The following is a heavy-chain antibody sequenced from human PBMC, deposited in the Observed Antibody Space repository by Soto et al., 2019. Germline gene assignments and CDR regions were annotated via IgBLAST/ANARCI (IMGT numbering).Heavy chain of an antibody. CDR2: INPDGSDS. D-gene: IGHD5-12*01. Sequence: EVQLVESGGTLVQPGGSLRLSCAASGFTFTRYWMHWVRQSPGNGLVWVSRINPDGSDSSYADSVRGRFTISRDNAKNTVYLQMNSLRAEDTAVYYCARGGGSEIAATSGDYWGQGALVTVSS. V-gene: IGHV3-74*01. CDR1: GFTFTRYW. J-gene: IGHJ4*02. CDR3: ARGGGSEIAATSGDY.